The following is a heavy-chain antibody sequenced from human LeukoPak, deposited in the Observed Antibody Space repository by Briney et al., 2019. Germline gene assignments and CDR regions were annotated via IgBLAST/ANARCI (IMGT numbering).Heavy chain of an antibody. CDR2: INGDGGST. Sequence: GGSLRLSCAASGSTFSTYAMSWVRQAPGQGLEWVSSINGDGGSTYYAESVKGRFTVSRDNSKNTLYLQMDSLRAEDTAVYYCAKRPDCSTTNCFRFEYWGQGTLVTVSS. J-gene: IGHJ4*02. V-gene: IGHV3-23*01. CDR1: GSTFSTYA. D-gene: IGHD2-2*01. CDR3: AKRPDCSTTNCFRFEY.